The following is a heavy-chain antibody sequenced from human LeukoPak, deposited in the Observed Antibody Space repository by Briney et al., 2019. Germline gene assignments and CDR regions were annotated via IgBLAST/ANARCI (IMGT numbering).Heavy chain of an antibody. Sequence: SETLSLTCTVSGGSISSYYWSWIRQPAGKGLEWIGRIYTSGSTNYNPSLKSRVTMSVDTPKNQFSLKLSSVTAADTAVYYCAREVELRPIMHNWFDPWGQGTLVTVSS. J-gene: IGHJ5*02. CDR2: IYTSGST. D-gene: IGHD1-7*01. CDR1: GGSISSYY. V-gene: IGHV4-4*07. CDR3: AREVELRPIMHNWFDP.